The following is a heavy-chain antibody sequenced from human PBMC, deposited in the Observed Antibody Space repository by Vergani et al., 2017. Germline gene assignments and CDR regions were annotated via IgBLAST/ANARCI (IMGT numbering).Heavy chain of an antibody. V-gene: IGHV1-2*02. CDR1: GGTFSSYA. CDR3: AALQDDTDDYGKCCYYDYMEG. Sequence: QVQLVQSGAEVKKPGSSVKVSCKASGGTFSSYAISWVRQAPGQGLEWMGGIIPNRGGTNFAQKFQGRVTMTRDTSISTAYMELSRLRSDDTAWYYCAALQDDTDDYGKCCYYDYMEGGGKGTTVSGSS. CDR2: IIPNRGGT. J-gene: IGHJ6*03. D-gene: IGHD4-17*01.